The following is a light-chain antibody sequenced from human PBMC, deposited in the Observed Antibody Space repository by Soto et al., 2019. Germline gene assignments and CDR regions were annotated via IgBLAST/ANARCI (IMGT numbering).Light chain of an antibody. CDR2: KAS. Sequence: DIQMTQSPSTLSASVGDRVTITCRASQSISDRLAWYQQKIGRAPEVLIYKASTLESGVPSRFSGNGSGTEFTLTISSLLPDDFATYYCQEYTPSFTWTFGQGTKVEI. CDR3: QEYTPSFTWT. V-gene: IGKV1-5*03. CDR1: QSISDR. J-gene: IGKJ1*01.